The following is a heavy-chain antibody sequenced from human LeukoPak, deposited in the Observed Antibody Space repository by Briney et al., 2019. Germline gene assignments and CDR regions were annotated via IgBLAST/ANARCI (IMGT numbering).Heavy chain of an antibody. V-gene: IGHV3-21*01. Sequence: PGGSLRLSCVASGFTISSYSMNWVRQAPGKGLEWVSSIISSGTSIYYADSVKGRFTISRDNAKNSVYLQMNSLRAEDTAVYYCAREMWDSYGYVDYWGQGTLVTVSS. D-gene: IGHD5-18*01. CDR2: IISSGTSI. J-gene: IGHJ4*02. CDR1: GFTISSYS. CDR3: AREMWDSYGYVDY.